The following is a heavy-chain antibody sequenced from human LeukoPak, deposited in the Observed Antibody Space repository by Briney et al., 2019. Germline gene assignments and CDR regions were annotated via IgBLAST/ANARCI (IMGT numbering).Heavy chain of an antibody. CDR1: GFTFSSYA. J-gene: IGHJ4*02. D-gene: IGHD1-26*01. CDR2: ISGSGGST. Sequence: GGSLRLSCAASGFTFSSYAMSWVRQAPGKGLEWVSAISGSGGSTYYADSVKGRFTISRDNSKNTLYLQVNSLRAEDTAVYYCAKGASGSYYRRYYFDYWGQGTLVTVSS. CDR3: AKGASGSYYRRYYFDY. V-gene: IGHV3-23*01.